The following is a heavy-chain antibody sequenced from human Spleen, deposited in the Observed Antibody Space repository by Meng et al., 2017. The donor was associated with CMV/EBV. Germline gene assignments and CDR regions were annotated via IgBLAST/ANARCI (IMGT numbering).Heavy chain of an antibody. V-gene: IGHV3-23*01. CDR3: AKGHVRVEMATRGDLDY. D-gene: IGHD5-24*01. Sequence: GESLKISCAASGCTFSGHAMSWVRQAPGKGLVRVSGISGSGNSTYNADSVKGRFTISRDNSNNTLYLQMNSLRAEDTAVYYCAKGHVRVEMATRGDLDYWGQGTLVTVSS. CDR1: GCTFSGHA. CDR2: ISGSGNST. J-gene: IGHJ4*02.